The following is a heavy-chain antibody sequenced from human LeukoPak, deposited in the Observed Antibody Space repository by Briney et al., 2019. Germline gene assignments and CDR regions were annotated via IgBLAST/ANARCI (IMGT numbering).Heavy chain of an antibody. CDR2: ISGSGGST. CDR3: AKEEQQLTSFDY. J-gene: IGHJ4*02. V-gene: IGHV3-23*01. D-gene: IGHD6-13*01. CDR1: GFTFSSYS. Sequence: PGGSLRLSCAASGFTFSSYSMNWVRQAPGKGLEWVSVISGSGGSTYYADSVKGRFTISRDNSKNTLYLQMNSLRAEDTAVYYCAKEEQQLTSFDYWGQGTLVTVSS.